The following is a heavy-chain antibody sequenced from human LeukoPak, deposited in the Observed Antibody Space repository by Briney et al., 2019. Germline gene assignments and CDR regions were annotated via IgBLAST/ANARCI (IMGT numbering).Heavy chain of an antibody. J-gene: IGHJ4*02. V-gene: IGHV3-64D*06. D-gene: IGHD3-10*01. CDR2: ISSNGGST. CDR3: VKDHYYGSGSYYRGDY. Sequence: GGSLRLSCSASGFTFSSYAMHWVRQAPGKGLEYASAISSNGGSTYYADSVKGRFTMSRDNSKNTLYLQVSSLRAEDTAVYYCVKDHYYGSGSYYRGDYWGQGTLVTVSS. CDR1: GFTFSSYA.